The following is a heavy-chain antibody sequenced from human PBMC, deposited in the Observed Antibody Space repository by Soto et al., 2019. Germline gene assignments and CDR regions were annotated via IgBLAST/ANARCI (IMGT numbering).Heavy chain of an antibody. V-gene: IGHV1-18*01. J-gene: IGHJ4*02. CDR2: ISAYNGNT. Sequence: ASVKVSCKASGYTFTSYGISWVRQAPGQGLEWMGWISAYNGNTNYAQKLQGRVTMTTDTSTSTAYMELRSLRSDDTAVYYCARGDVLLWFGELLVPYFDYWGQGTLVTVSS. D-gene: IGHD3-10*01. CDR1: GYTFTSYG. CDR3: ARGDVLLWFGELLVPYFDY.